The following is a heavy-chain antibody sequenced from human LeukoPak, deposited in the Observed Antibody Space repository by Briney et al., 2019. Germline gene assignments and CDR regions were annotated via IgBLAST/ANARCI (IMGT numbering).Heavy chain of an antibody. CDR1: GGSISSGSYS. D-gene: IGHD5-12*01. Sequence: HPSETLSLTCTVSGGSISSGSYSWGWIRQPPGKGLEWIGSIYYSGSTYYNPSLKSRVTISVDTSKNQFSLKLSSVTAADTAVYYCAGIGRWLQFFGYWGQGTLVTVSS. CDR3: AGIGRWLQFFGY. CDR2: IYYSGST. V-gene: IGHV4-39*01. J-gene: IGHJ4*02.